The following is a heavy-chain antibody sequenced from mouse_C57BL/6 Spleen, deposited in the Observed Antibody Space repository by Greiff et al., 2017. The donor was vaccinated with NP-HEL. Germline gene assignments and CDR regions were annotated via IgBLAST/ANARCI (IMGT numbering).Heavy chain of an antibody. CDR2: FNPSNGGT. CDR3: ARAPPRTGWYFDV. Sequence: QVQLQQSGTELVKPGASVKLSCKASGYTFTSYWMHWVKQRPGQGLEWIGNFNPSNGGTNYNEKFKSKATLTVDKSSSTAYMQLSSLTSEDSAVDYGARAPPRTGWYFDVWGTGTTVTVSS. V-gene: IGHV1-53*01. D-gene: IGHD3-1*01. CDR1: GYTFTSYW. J-gene: IGHJ1*03.